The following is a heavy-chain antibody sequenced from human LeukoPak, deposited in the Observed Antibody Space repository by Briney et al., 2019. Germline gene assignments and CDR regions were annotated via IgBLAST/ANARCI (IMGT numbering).Heavy chain of an antibody. CDR1: GFTFSSYG. J-gene: IGHJ4*02. Sequence: GGSLRLSCAAPGFTFSSYGMHWVRQAPGKGLEWVAVISYDGSNKYYADSVKGRFTISRDNSKNTLYLQMNSLRAEDTAVYYCAKVGCSGGSCKGSLGIDYWGQGTLVTVSS. CDR3: AKVGCSGGSCKGSLGIDY. D-gene: IGHD2-15*01. CDR2: ISYDGSNK. V-gene: IGHV3-30*18.